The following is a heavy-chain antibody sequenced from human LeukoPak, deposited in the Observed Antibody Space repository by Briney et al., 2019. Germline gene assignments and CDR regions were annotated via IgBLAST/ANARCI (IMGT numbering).Heavy chain of an antibody. Sequence: PGGSLRLSCAASGFTFSSSWMSWVRQAPGKGLEWVAVISYDGSSKNYADSVKGRFTISRDNSENTLYLQMNSLRAEDTAVYYCARDPSYCSSTSCYVGSPLYYYYPMDVWGQGTTVTVSS. D-gene: IGHD2-2*01. CDR2: ISYDGSSK. J-gene: IGHJ6*02. CDR3: ARDPSYCSSTSCYVGSPLYYYYPMDV. CDR1: GFTFSSSW. V-gene: IGHV3-30-3*01.